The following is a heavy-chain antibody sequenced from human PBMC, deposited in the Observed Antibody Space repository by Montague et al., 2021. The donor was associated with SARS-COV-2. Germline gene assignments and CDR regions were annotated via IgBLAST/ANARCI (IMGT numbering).Heavy chain of an antibody. D-gene: IGHD2-15*01. CDR1: GDSISDYY. CDR2: IYYTGTT. J-gene: IGHJ5*02. Sequence: SETLSLTCTVSGDSISDYYWSWIRQPPGKGLEWIGYIYYTGTTNYNPSLKSRVTISVDTSKTQFSLKLTSVTAADTAVYYCAREGYCSGGTCYSSGPNWFDPWGQGTLVTVSS. CDR3: AREGYCSGGTCYSSGPNWFDP. V-gene: IGHV4-59*01.